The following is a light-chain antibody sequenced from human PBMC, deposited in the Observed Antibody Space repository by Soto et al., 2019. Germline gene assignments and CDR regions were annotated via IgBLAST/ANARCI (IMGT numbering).Light chain of an antibody. V-gene: IGKV1-9*01. CDR1: QGIAGS. Sequence: DIQLTQSPSFLSASVGDRVTITCRASQGIAGSLDWYQQKPGKPPKLLIYAESTLQSGVPSRFSGSGSGTRGTLTISSLQPEDFATYYCQQVKSYPRTFGGGTKVDIK. CDR2: AES. CDR3: QQVKSYPRT. J-gene: IGKJ4*01.